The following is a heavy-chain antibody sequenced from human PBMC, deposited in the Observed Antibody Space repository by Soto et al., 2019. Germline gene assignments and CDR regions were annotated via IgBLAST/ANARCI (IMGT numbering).Heavy chain of an antibody. V-gene: IGHV1-69*01. CDR1: GGTFSSYS. Sequence: QVQLVQSGAEVKKPGSSVKVSCKASGGTFSSYSINWVRQAPGQGLEWMGEIIPIFGTANYTQKFQGRVTITADESTSTAYMELSSLRSEDSAVYSGACDGVRHSGGIDYWGQGTLVTVSS. CDR2: IIPIFGTA. D-gene: IGHD2-8*01. CDR3: ACDGVRHSGGIDY. J-gene: IGHJ4*02.